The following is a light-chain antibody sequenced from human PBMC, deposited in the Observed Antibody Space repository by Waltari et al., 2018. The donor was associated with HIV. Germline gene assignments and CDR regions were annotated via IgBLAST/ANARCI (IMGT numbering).Light chain of an antibody. CDR3: AAWDDNLNAL. Sequence: SSEVTQDPAVSVALGQTVRITCQGDSLRTYYASWYQQKPGQAPVVVIYGEKHRPSGIPDRFSGSKSGTSASLAISGLQSEDEADYYCAAWDDNLNALFGGGTTLTVL. CDR2: GEK. J-gene: IGLJ2*01. V-gene: IGLV3-19*01. CDR1: SLRTYY.